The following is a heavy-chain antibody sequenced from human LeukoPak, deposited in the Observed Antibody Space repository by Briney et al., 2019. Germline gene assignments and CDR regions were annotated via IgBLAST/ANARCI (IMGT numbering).Heavy chain of an antibody. V-gene: IGHV3-20*04. Sequence: GGSLRLSCAASGFTFDDYGMSWVRQAPGKGLEWVSGINWNGGSTGYADSVKGRFTISRDNAKNSLYLQMNSLRAEDTALYYCAREGIAVAGTFRAFDIWGQGTMVTVS. J-gene: IGHJ3*02. D-gene: IGHD6-19*01. CDR1: GFTFDDYG. CDR2: INWNGGST. CDR3: AREGIAVAGTFRAFDI.